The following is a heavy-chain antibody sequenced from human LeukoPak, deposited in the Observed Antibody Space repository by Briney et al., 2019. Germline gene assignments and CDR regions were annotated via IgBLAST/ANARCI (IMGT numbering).Heavy chain of an antibody. CDR2: IYYSGNT. CDR3: ARWAPSGGFDY. J-gene: IGHJ4*02. V-gene: IGHV4-59*02. Sequence: PSETLSLTCTVSGGSVSSYYRSWIRQPPGKGLERIGYIYYSGNTNYNPSLKSRVTISVDTSKNQFSLKLSSVTAADTAVYYCARWAPSGGFDYWGQGTLVTVSS. D-gene: IGHD3-10*01. CDR1: GGSVSSYY.